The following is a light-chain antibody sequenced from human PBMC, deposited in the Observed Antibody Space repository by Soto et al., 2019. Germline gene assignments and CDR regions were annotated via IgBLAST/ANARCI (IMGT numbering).Light chain of an antibody. CDR2: SNN. Sequence: QAVVTQPPSASGTPGQRVTISCSGSSSNIGSNTVNWYQQLPGTAPKPLIYSNNQRPSGVPDRFSGSKSGTSASLAISGLQSEDEADYYCAAWDDSLKGVVFGGGTKLTVL. V-gene: IGLV1-44*01. CDR3: AAWDDSLKGVV. J-gene: IGLJ2*01. CDR1: SSNIGSNT.